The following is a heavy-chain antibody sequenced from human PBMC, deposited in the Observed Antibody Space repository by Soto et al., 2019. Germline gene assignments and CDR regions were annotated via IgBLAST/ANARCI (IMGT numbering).Heavy chain of an antibody. D-gene: IGHD3-3*01. CDR3: AAPRPRAYYDFWSGYYFHAFDI. V-gene: IGHV1-58*01. CDR1: GFTFTSSA. Sequence: SVKVSCKASGFTFTSSAVQWVRQARGQRLEWIGWIVVGSGNTNYAQKFQERVTITRDMSTSTAYMELSSLRSEDTAVYYCAAPRPRAYYDFWSGYYFHAFDIWGQGTMVTVSS. J-gene: IGHJ3*02. CDR2: IVVGSGNT.